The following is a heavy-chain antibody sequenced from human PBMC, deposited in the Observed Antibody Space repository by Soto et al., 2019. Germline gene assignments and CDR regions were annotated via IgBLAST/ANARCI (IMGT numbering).Heavy chain of an antibody. CDR2: ISGSGGVT. CDR1: GFTFSIYA. J-gene: IGHJ4*02. CDR3: AKDAPGSGWLSDY. V-gene: IGHV3-23*01. D-gene: IGHD3-22*01. Sequence: GWALRLSCAASGFTFSIYAMSWVRQAPGKGLEWVSTISGSGGVTSYADIVRGRFTISRENSQNTLYLQMNSLRAEDTAVYYCAKDAPGSGWLSDYWGQGTLVTVSS.